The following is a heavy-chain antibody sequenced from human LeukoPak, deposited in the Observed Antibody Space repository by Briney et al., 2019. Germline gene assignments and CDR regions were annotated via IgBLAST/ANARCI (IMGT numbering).Heavy chain of an antibody. V-gene: IGHV3-30*18. CDR1: GFTFSSYG. D-gene: IGHD6-13*01. Sequence: PGGSLRLSCAASGFTFSSYGMHWVRQAPGKGLEWVAVISYDGSNKYYADSVEGRFTISRDNSKNTLYLQMNSLRAEDTAVYYCAKDRNPPYSSRPAVAFDIWGQGTMVTVSS. J-gene: IGHJ3*02. CDR3: AKDRNPPYSSRPAVAFDI. CDR2: ISYDGSNK.